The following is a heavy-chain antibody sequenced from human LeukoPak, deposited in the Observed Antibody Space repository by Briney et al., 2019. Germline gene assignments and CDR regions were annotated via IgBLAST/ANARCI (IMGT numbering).Heavy chain of an antibody. CDR2: ISASGDYT. V-gene: IGHV3-23*01. D-gene: IGHD6-19*01. J-gene: IGHJ4*02. CDR1: GFTFSSYA. CDR3: AKAGKYSTGWYDY. Sequence: PGGSLRLSCAASGFTFSSYAMSWVRQAPGKGLQWVSGISASGDYTYYAGSVKGRFMISRDNSKSTLYLQLNSLRAEETAVNYCAKAGKYSTGWYDYGGQGTPVTVYS.